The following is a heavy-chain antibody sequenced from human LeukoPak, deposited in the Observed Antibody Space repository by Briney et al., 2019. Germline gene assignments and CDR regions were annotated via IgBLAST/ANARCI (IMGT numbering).Heavy chain of an antibody. CDR3: ARVKVVGAIYGGRDAFDI. CDR2: IYPGDSDT. D-gene: IGHD1-26*01. V-gene: IGHV5-51*01. Sequence: GESLKISYKGSGYSFTSYWIGWVRQMPGKGLEWMGIIYPGDSDTRYSPSFQGQVTISADKSISTAYLQWSSLKASDTAMYYCARVKVVGAIYGGRDAFDIWGQGTMVTVSS. CDR1: GYSFTSYW. J-gene: IGHJ3*02.